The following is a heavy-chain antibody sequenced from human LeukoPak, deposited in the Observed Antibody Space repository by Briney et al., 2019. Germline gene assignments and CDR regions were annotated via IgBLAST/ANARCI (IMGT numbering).Heavy chain of an antibody. Sequence: PGGSLRLSCAASGFTFSSYGMHWVRQAPGKGLEWEALIWYDGKNKYYADSVKGRFTISRDNSKNTLYLQLNSLRAEDTAVYYCARQHCSGGDCYFFDWGQGTLVTVSS. CDR1: GFTFSSYG. D-gene: IGHD2-15*01. CDR2: IWYDGKNK. CDR3: ARQHCSGGDCYFFD. V-gene: IGHV3-33*01. J-gene: IGHJ4*02.